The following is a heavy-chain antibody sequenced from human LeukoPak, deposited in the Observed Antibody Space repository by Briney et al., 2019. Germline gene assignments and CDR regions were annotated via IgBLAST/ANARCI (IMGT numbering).Heavy chain of an antibody. J-gene: IGHJ3*02. D-gene: IGHD3-16*01. CDR1: RFTFSSYG. V-gene: IGHV3-30*18. Sequence: GGSLRLSCAASRFTFSSYGMHWVRRAPGKGLGWVAVISYDGNNRYYADSVKGRFTISRYNSKNTLYLQMNSLRAEDTAVYYCAKVKGEVIGAFDIWGQGTMVTVSS. CDR2: ISYDGNNR. CDR3: AKVKGEVIGAFDI.